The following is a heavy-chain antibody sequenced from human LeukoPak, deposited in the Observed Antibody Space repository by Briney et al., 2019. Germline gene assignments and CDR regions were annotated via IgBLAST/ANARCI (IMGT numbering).Heavy chain of an antibody. CDR1: GFTFSKYW. CDR3: ARDLWAQQEGDGFDI. J-gene: IGHJ3*02. V-gene: IGHV3-7*03. CDR2: INQDESEK. Sequence: PGGSLRLSCAASGFTFSKYWMSWVRQAPGKGLEWVANINQDESEKKYVESAKGRFTISRDNTKNSLHLEMNSLTAEDTALYYCARDLWAQQEGDGFDIWGQGTMVTVSS. D-gene: IGHD6-13*01.